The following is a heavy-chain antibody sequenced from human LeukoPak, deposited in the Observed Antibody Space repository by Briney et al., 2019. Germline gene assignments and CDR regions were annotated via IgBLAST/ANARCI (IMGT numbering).Heavy chain of an antibody. D-gene: IGHD6-19*01. CDR2: ISAYNGNT. V-gene: IGHV1-18*04. J-gene: IGHJ4*02. CDR3: ARAWGSIAVAEIDY. CDR1: GYTFTSYG. Sequence: ASVKVSCKASGYTFTSYGISWVRQAPGQGLEWMGWISAYNGNTNYAQKPQGRVTMTTDTSTSTAYMELRSLRSDDTAVYYCARAWGSIAVAEIDYWGQGTLVTVSS.